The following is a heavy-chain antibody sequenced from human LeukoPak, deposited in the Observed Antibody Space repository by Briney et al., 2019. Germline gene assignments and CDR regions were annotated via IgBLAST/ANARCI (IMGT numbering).Heavy chain of an antibody. CDR3: ARVPHYSSSWYFDY. CDR1: GFTFSTYW. J-gene: IGHJ4*02. V-gene: IGHV3-7*02. D-gene: IGHD6-13*01. Sequence: GGSLRLSCAASGFTFSTYWMTWVRQAPGKGLEWVANMKQDGSEKNYVDSVKGRFTISRDNDKSSLYLQMNSLRAEDTAVYYCARVPHYSSSWYFDYWGQGTLVTVSS. CDR2: MKQDGSEK.